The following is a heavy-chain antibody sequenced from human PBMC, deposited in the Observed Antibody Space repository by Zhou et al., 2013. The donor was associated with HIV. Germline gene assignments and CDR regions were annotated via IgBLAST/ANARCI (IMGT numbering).Heavy chain of an antibody. J-gene: IGHJ5*02. CDR1: GYTLADLA. CDR3: ARDRTDYYDSSAYYPNWFDP. D-gene: IGHD3-22*01. Sequence: QVQLLQSEAEVKPPGASVKVSCKVFGYTLADLAIHWVRLPPGQGLEWMGWISPYNGVTNYAQRFHGRVTMTWDTSITTAHMELSRLSSDDTAVYYCARDRTDYYDSSAYYPNWFDPWGQGTLVTVSS. V-gene: IGHV1-2*02. CDR2: ISPYNGVT.